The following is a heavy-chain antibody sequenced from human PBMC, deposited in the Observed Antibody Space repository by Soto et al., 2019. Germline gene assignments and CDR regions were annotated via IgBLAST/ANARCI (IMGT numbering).Heavy chain of an antibody. CDR3: AHRVLRTVFGLVTTTAIYFDF. CDR2: IYWDDDK. Sequence: QITLNASGPTVVRPTETLTLTCRFSGFSLTTSGVGVGWIRQSPGKAPEWLALIYWDDDKRYSASLKSSLTITKDTSKNQVVLTVSDLDPTDTATYYCAHRVLRTVFGLVTTTAIYFDFWGQGTPVAVSS. J-gene: IGHJ4*02. CDR1: GFSLTTSGVG. V-gene: IGHV2-5*02. D-gene: IGHD3-3*01.